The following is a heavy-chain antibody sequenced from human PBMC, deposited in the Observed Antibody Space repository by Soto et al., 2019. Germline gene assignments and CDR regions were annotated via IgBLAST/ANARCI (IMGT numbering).Heavy chain of an antibody. J-gene: IGHJ6*02. V-gene: IGHV3-30-3*01. D-gene: IGHD6-19*01. CDR1: GFTFSSYA. Sequence: PGGSLRLSCAASGFTFSSYAMHWVRQAPGKGLEWVAVISYDGSNKYYADSVKGRFTISRDNSKNTLYLQMNSLRAEDTAVYYCVRDPGSSGRRGYYYYGMDVWGQGTRVTVSS. CDR2: ISYDGSNK. CDR3: VRDPGSSGRRGYYYYGMDV.